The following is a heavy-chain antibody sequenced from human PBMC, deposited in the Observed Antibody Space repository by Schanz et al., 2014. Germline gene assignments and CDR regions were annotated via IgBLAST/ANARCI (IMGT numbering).Heavy chain of an antibody. V-gene: IGHV1-18*04. CDR2: ISAYNGNT. CDR3: ARLGTGMAVAGSVIDSYYYYMDV. CDR1: GYTFTSYG. D-gene: IGHD6-19*01. Sequence: QVQLVQSGAEVKKPGASVKVSCKASGYTFTSYGISWVRQAPGQGLEWMGWISAYNGNTNYAQKFQGWVTMTRDTSISTAYMELSSLRSEDTAVYYCARLGTGMAVAGSVIDSYYYYMDVWGEGTTVTVSS. J-gene: IGHJ6*03.